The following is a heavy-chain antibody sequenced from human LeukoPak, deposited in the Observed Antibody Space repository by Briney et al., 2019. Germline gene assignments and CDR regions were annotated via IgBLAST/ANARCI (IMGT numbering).Heavy chain of an antibody. CDR3: AREGSSGWYRTSYYYYGMDV. CDR2: ISAYSGNT. J-gene: IGHJ6*02. Sequence: ASVKVSCKASGYTFTSYGISWVRQAPGQGLEWMGWISAYSGNTNYAQKLQGRVTMTTDTSTSTAYTELRSLRSDDTAVYYCAREGSSGWYRTSYYYYGMDVWGQGTTVTVSS. V-gene: IGHV1-18*01. D-gene: IGHD6-19*01. CDR1: GYTFTSYG.